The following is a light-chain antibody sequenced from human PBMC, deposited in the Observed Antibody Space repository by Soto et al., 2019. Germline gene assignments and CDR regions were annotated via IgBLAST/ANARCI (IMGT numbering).Light chain of an antibody. CDR3: ISYTTSSTLYVV. J-gene: IGLJ2*01. V-gene: IGLV2-14*01. Sequence: QSALTQPASVSGSPGQSITISCTGTSSDVGGYNYVSWYQQHPGKAPKLMIYDVSKRPSGVSSRFSGSKSGNTASLTISGLQAEDEADYYCISYTTSSTLYVVFGGGTKLTVL. CDR2: DVS. CDR1: SSDVGGYNY.